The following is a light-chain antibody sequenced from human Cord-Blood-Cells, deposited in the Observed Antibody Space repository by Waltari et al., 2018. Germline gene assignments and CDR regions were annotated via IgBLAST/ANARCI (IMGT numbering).Light chain of an antibody. CDR2: DVS. V-gene: IGLV2-14*03. CDR3: SSYTSSSTWV. J-gene: IGLJ3*02. CDR1: SSDVGGYNY. Sequence: QSALTQPASVSGSPGQSITIPCPGTSSDVGGYNYVSWYQQHPGKAPKLMIYDVSNRSSGVSNRFSGSKSGNTASLTISGLQAEDEADYYCSSYTSSSTWVFGGGTKLTVL.